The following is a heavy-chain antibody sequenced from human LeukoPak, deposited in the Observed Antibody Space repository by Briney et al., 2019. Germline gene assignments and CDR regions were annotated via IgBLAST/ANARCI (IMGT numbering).Heavy chain of an antibody. V-gene: IGHV3-23*01. CDR3: AKDVCRYSSGCLSFDY. J-gene: IGHJ4*02. D-gene: IGHD6-19*01. CDR2: ISGSGGST. Sequence: PGGSLRLSCAGSGFTFSNHAISWVRQAPGKGLEWVSAISGSGGSTYYADSVKGRFTISRDNSKNTLYLQVNSLRAEDTAVYYCAKDVCRYSSGCLSFDYWGQGTLVTVSS. CDR1: GFTFSNHA.